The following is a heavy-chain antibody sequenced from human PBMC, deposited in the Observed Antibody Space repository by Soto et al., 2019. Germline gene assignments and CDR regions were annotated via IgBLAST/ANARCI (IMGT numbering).Heavy chain of an antibody. CDR2: ISSVSSDI. CDR3: ARDFVAATGFFEY. D-gene: IGHD6-19*01. V-gene: IGHV3-21*01. J-gene: IGHJ4*02. CDR1: GFTFSTYS. Sequence: PGGSLRLSXAASGFTFSTYSMNWVRQAPGKGLEWISSISSVSSDIFYADSVKGRFTISRDNAKNSLYLQMNSLRAEDTAVYYCARDFVAATGFFEYWGQGILVTVSS.